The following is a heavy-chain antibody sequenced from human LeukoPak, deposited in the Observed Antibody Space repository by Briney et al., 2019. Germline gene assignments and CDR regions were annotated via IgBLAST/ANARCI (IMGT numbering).Heavy chain of an antibody. CDR3: AKRGVVIRVILVGFHKEAYYFDS. CDR2: ISDSAGST. CDR1: GITLSNYG. J-gene: IGHJ4*02. D-gene: IGHD3-10*01. Sequence: PGGSLRLSCAVSGITLSNYGMSWVRQAPGKGLEWVAGISDSAGSTNYADSVKGRFTISRDNRKSTLYLQMNSLRAEDTAVYFCAKRGVVIRVILVGFHKEAYYFDSWGQGALVTVSS. V-gene: IGHV3-23*01.